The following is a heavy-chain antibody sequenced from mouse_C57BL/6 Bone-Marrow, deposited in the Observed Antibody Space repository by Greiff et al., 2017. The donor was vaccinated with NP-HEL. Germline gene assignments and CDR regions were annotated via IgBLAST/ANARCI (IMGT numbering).Heavy chain of an antibody. CDR3: ARGAATPYAMDY. V-gene: IGHV3-6*01. CDR1: GYSITSGYY. Sequence: EVKLMESGPGLVKPSQSLSLTCSVTGYSITSGYYWNWIRQFPGNKLEWMGYISYDGSNNYNPTLKNRIPITRDTSKNTFFLKLNSVTTEDTATYCCARGAATPYAMDYWGQGTSVTVSS. CDR2: ISYDGSN. J-gene: IGHJ4*01.